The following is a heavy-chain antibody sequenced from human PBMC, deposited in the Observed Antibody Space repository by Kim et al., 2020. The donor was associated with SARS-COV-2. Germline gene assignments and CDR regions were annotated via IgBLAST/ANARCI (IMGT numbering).Heavy chain of an antibody. CDR3: ARANRHFWGGSAYYYGMDG. Sequence: SETLSLTCTVSGGSISSYYWSWIRQPPGKGLEWIGYIYYSGSTNYNPYLKSRVTISVDTSKNQFSLKLSSVTAADTAVYYCARANRHFWGGSAYYYGMDGWGQGTTVTVSS. CDR1: GGSISSYY. V-gene: IGHV4-59*13. D-gene: IGHD3-3*02. J-gene: IGHJ6*02. CDR2: IYYSGST.